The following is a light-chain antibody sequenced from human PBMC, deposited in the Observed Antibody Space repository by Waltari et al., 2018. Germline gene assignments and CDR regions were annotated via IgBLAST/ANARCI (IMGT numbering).Light chain of an antibody. CDR3: TSYTTSSTLL. V-gene: IGLV2-14*03. CDR2: DVS. Sequence: QSALTQPASVSGSPGQSITISCAGTSSNVGGYPYVSWYQQHPGKVPKLIIFDVSNRRSGVSSRFSGYKSGITASLTISGLQAEDEATYYCTSYTTSSTLLFGGGTKLTVL. CDR1: SSNVGGYPY. J-gene: IGLJ2*01.